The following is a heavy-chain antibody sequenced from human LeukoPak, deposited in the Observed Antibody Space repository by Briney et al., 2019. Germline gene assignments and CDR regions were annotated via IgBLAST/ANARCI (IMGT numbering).Heavy chain of an antibody. CDR1: GGSFSGYY. J-gene: IGHJ6*02. D-gene: IGHD6-13*01. CDR3: ARGDSSSWRYYYYGMDV. Sequence: PSETLSLTCAVYGGSFSGYYWSWIRQPPGKGLEWIGEINHSGSTNYNPSLKSRVTISVDTSKNQFSLKLSSVTAADTAVYYCARGDSSSWRYYYYGMDVWGQGTTVTVSS. CDR2: INHSGST. V-gene: IGHV4-34*01.